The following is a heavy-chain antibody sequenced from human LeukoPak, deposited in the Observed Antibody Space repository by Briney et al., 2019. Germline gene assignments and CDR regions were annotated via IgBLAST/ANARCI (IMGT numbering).Heavy chain of an antibody. V-gene: IGHV3-7*01. J-gene: IGHJ3*02. CDR3: AREHYDFWSGSGAFDI. CDR2: IKQDGTEK. Sequence: GGSLRLSCAASGFTFSSYWMSWVRQAPGKGLEWVATIKQDGTEKYYVDSVKGRFTISRDNAKNSLYLQMNSLRAEDTAVYYCAREHYDFWSGSGAFDIWGQGTMVTVSS. CDR1: GFTFSSYW. D-gene: IGHD3-3*01.